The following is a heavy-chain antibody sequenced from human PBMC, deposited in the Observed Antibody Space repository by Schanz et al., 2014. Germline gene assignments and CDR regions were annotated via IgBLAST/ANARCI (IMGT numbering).Heavy chain of an antibody. J-gene: IGHJ5*02. CDR1: GYTFISYG. CDR3: AKAEYDILTDSYSRLDP. D-gene: IGHD3-9*01. CDR2: ISVYTGNT. Sequence: QVQLVQSGAEVKKPGASVKVSCKASGYTFISYGISWVRQAPGQGLEWVGWISVYTGNTKYGQKVQGRVTMTADTSTNTAYMELRSLRSDDTAVYYCAKAEYDILTDSYSRLDPWGQGTLVTVSS. V-gene: IGHV1-18*01.